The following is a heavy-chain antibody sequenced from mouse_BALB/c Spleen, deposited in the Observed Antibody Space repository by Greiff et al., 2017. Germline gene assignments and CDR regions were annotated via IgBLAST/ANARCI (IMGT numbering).Heavy chain of an antibody. D-gene: IGHD2-10*02. CDR3: ARWYGNYAWFAY. V-gene: IGHV1-7*01. CDR2: INPSTGYT. Sequence: QVQLKQSGAELAKPGASVKMSCKASGYTFTSYWMHWVKQRPGQGLEWIGYINPSTGYTEYNQKFKDKATLTADKSSSTAYMQLSSLTSEDSAVYYVARWYGNYAWFAYWGQGTLVTVSA. CDR1: GYTFTSYW. J-gene: IGHJ3*01.